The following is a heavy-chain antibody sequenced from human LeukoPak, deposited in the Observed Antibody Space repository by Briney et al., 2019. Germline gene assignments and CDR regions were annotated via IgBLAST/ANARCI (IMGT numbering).Heavy chain of an antibody. CDR3: AKEGLHVNALSDV. CDR2: LTSGGGST. V-gene: IGHV3-23*01. CDR1: GFTLSSYA. Sequence: GGSLRLSCAASGFTLSSYAMSWVRQAPGKGLERVSDLTSGGGSTYYADSVKGRFTISRDNSKNTLYLQMNRVRGEGTGINDCAKEGLHVNALSDVWGLGTMVTVSS. D-gene: IGHD2-15*01. J-gene: IGHJ3*01.